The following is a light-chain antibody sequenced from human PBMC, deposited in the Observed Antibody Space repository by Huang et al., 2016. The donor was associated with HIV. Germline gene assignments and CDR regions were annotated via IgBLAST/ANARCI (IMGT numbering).Light chain of an antibody. J-gene: IGKJ1*01. CDR3: QQYDNLYI. Sequence: DIQMTQSPSSLSASVGDRVTITCQASQDIRKYLNWYQPKPGRAPKLLSYDSSTLAGGVPSRFSGSGSGTNFTFTISSLHPEDIATYYCQQYDNLYIFGQGTKVEIK. V-gene: IGKV1-33*01. CDR2: DSS. CDR1: QDIRKY.